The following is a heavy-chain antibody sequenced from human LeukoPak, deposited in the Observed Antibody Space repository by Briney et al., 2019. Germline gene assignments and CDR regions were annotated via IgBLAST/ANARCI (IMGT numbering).Heavy chain of an antibody. J-gene: IGHJ6*02. CDR2: IYPGDSDT. D-gene: IGHD6-13*01. V-gene: IGHV5-51*01. CDR3: ARHDSSSLMDV. Sequence: GESLKISCKGSGYVFATYWIGWVRQMPGKGLEWMGIIYPGDSDTRHSPSFQGQVTMSADKSISTAYLQWSSLKASDTAMYYCARHDSSSLMDVWGQGTTVTVSS. CDR1: GYVFATYW.